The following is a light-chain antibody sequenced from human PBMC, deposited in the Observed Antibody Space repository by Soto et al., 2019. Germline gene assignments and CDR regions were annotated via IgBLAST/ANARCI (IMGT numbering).Light chain of an antibody. CDR1: QGIXSY. V-gene: IGKV1-9*01. J-gene: IGKJ4*01. CDR3: QQVNVYPST. CDR2: DAS. Sequence: IQLTQSPSSLSASAGDRVTITCRASQGIXSYLVWYQQKPGKAPNLLIYDASTLHSGVPSRFSGGGSGTDFTLTISSLQPEDFATYYCQQVNVYPSTFGGGTKVDIK.